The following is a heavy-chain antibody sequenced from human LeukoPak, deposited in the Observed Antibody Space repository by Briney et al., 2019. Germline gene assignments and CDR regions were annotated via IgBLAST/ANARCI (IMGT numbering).Heavy chain of an antibody. V-gene: IGHV4-61*02. D-gene: IGHD2-2*01. CDR2: IFRSGSS. J-gene: IGHJ4*02. Sequence: SETLSLTCTVSNGSISSGRYYWSWIRQPAGKGLEWVGRIFRSGSSNYSPSLKRRVTISVDTSKNQFSLILNSVTAADTAVYYCARHAPLVGDFDFWGQGTLVTVSS. CDR3: ARHAPLVGDFDF. CDR1: NGSISSGRYY.